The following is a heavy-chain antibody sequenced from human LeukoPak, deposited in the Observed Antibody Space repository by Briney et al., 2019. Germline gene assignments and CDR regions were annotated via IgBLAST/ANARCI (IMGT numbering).Heavy chain of an antibody. J-gene: IGHJ3*02. CDR1: GFTFSSYA. CDR2: ISYDGSNK. CDR3: AHMVWGSYRNDAFDI. Sequence: GGSLRLSCAASGFTFSSYAMHWVRQAPGKGLEWVAVISYDGSNKYYADSVKGRFTISRDNSKNTLYLQMNSLRAEDTAVYYCAHMVWGSYRNDAFDIWGQGTMVTVSS. V-gene: IGHV3-30*04. D-gene: IGHD3-16*02.